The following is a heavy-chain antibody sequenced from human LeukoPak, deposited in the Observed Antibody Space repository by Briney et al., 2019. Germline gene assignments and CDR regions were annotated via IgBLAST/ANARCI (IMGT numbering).Heavy chain of an antibody. CDR2: VYYTGTT. Sequence: SETLFLTCTVSGASVRISNYYWGWIRQPPGKGLEWIASVYYTGTTYYNPSLKSRVTIFVETSKNQVSLRLSSVTAADTAVYYCARHSNYASGSTAKGLFDYWGQGTLVTVSS. V-gene: IGHV4-39*01. CDR1: GASVRISNYY. CDR3: ARHSNYASGSTAKGLFDY. J-gene: IGHJ4*02. D-gene: IGHD3-10*01.